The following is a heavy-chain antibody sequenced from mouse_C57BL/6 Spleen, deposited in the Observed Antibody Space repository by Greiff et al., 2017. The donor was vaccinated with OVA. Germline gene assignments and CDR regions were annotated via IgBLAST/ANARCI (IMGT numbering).Heavy chain of an antibody. D-gene: IGHD1-1*01. CDR1: GYTFTSYW. V-gene: IGHV1-69*01. CDR3: ARDYGSSYHAMDY. J-gene: IGHJ4*01. CDR2: IDPSDSYT. Sequence: VQLQQPGAELVMPGASVKLSCKASGYTFTSYWMHWVKQRPGQGLEWIGEIDPSDSYTNYNQKFKGKSTLTVDKSSSTAYMQRSSLTSEDSAVYYCARDYGSSYHAMDYWGQGTSVTVSS.